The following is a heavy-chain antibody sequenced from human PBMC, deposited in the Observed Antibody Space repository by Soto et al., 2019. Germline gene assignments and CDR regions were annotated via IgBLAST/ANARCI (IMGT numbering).Heavy chain of an antibody. V-gene: IGHV1-69*01. Sequence: QVQLVQSGAEVKKPGSSVKVSCKASGGTFSGYGISWVRQAPGQGLEWMGGVIPILASTYYAQDFQGRITIPAAECTSTVYLELRRLRSDDTAVYYCARGAVIFAVVAFDYWGQGPLVTVSP. CDR2: VIPILAST. CDR3: ARGAVIFAVVAFDY. CDR1: GGTFSGYG. D-gene: IGHD3-3*01. J-gene: IGHJ4*02.